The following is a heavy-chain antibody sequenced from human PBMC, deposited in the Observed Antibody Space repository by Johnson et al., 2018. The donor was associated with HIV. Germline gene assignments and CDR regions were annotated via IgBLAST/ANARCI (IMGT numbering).Heavy chain of an antibody. Sequence: VQLVESGGGVERPGGSLRLSCVGSGFTFSTNWMHWVRQAPGKGLVWVSYITSTGITVYYTDSVKGRFTISRDNAKNSLSLQMNSLRAEDTAVYYCASAPEVRGVDAFDVWGQGTVVTVSS. J-gene: IGHJ3*01. CDR3: ASAPEVRGVDAFDV. V-gene: IGHV3-48*04. D-gene: IGHD3-10*01. CDR2: ITSTGITV. CDR1: GFTFSTNW.